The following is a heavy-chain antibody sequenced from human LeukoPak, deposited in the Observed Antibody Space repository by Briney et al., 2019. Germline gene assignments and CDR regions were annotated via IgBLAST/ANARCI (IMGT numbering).Heavy chain of an antibody. Sequence: SVKVSCKASGGTFSSYAISWVRQAPGQGLEWMGGIIPIFGTANYAQKFQGRVTITADESTSTAYMELSSLRSEDTAVYYCARDEYYYGSGSRNDAFDIWGQGTMVTVSS. CDR2: IIPIFGTA. CDR3: ARDEYYYGSGSRNDAFDI. J-gene: IGHJ3*02. CDR1: GGTFSSYA. V-gene: IGHV1-69*13. D-gene: IGHD3-10*01.